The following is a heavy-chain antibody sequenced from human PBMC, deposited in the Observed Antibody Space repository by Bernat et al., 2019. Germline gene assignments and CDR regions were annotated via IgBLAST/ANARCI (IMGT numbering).Heavy chain of an antibody. CDR2: TRNKANSYTT. Sequence: EVQLVESGGGLVQPGGSLRLSCAASGFTFSDHYMDWVRQAPGKGLEWVGRTRNKANSYTTEYAASVKGRFTISRGDSKNSLYLQMNSLKTEDTAVYYCAVRITMVRGVTVFDYWGQGTLVTVSS. J-gene: IGHJ4*02. V-gene: IGHV3-72*01. CDR1: GFTFSDHY. CDR3: AVRITMVRGVTVFDY. D-gene: IGHD3-10*01.